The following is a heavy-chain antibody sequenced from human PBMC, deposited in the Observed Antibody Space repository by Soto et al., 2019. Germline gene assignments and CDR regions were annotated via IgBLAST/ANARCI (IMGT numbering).Heavy chain of an antibody. D-gene: IGHD1-26*01. Sequence: SETLSLTCTVSGGSISSSSYYWGWIRQPPGKGLEWIGSIYYSGSTYYNPSLKSRVTISVDTSKRQFSLKLSFVTAADTAVYYCARRGGGNYPFYFDYWGQGALVTVSS. CDR3: ARRGGGNYPFYFDY. V-gene: IGHV4-39*01. CDR1: GGSISSSSYY. CDR2: IYYSGST. J-gene: IGHJ4*02.